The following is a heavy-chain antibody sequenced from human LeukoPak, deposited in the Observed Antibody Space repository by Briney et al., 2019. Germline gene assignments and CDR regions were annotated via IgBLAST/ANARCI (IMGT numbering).Heavy chain of an antibody. CDR3: ARGPYSYDSSGAFDI. D-gene: IGHD3-22*01. Sequence: SQTLSLTCAISGDSFSSNSAAWNWIRQSPSRGLEWLGRTYYRSKWYNDYAVSVKSRITINPDTSKNQFSLKLSSVTAADTAVYFCARGPYSYDSSGAFDIWGQGTMVTVSS. J-gene: IGHJ3*02. CDR1: GDSFSSNSAA. CDR2: TYYRSKWYN. V-gene: IGHV6-1*01.